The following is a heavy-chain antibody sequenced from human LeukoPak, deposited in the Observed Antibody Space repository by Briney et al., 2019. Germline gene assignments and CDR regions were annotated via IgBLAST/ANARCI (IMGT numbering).Heavy chain of an antibody. CDR2: INAGNGNT. CDR3: AGASTMVTYCFDY. Sequence: ASVKVSCKASGYTFTSYAMHWVRQAPGQRLEWMGWINAGNGNTKYSQKFQGRVTITRDTSASTAYMELSSLRSEDTAVYYCAGASTMVTYCFDYWGQGTLVTVSS. D-gene: IGHD5-18*01. J-gene: IGHJ4*02. V-gene: IGHV1-3*01. CDR1: GYTFTSYA.